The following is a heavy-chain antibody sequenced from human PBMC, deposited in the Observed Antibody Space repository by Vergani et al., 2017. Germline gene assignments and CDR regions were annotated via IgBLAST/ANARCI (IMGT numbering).Heavy chain of an antibody. Sequence: QVQLQQWGAGLLKPSETLSLTCAVYGGSFSGYYWSWIRQPPGKGLEWIGEINHSGSTNYNPSLKSRVTISVDTSKNQFSLKLSSVTAADTAVYYCARHAPPYYYDSSGSYRGGFDYWGQGTLVTVSS. V-gene: IGHV4-34*01. CDR2: INHSGST. D-gene: IGHD3-22*01. CDR3: ARHAPPYYYDSSGSYRGGFDY. J-gene: IGHJ4*02. CDR1: GGSFSGYY.